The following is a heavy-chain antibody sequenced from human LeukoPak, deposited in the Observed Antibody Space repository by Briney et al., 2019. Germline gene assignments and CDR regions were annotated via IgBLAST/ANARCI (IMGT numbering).Heavy chain of an antibody. CDR1: GFRFGSFW. D-gene: IGHD2-21*02. CDR2: IKEDGSQT. Sequence: GGSLRVSCAASGFRFGSFWMTWIRQAPGKGLEWVGHIKEDGSQTNYIDSVTGRFTISRDNTKDSLYLQMNSLRAEDTAVYYCARWTDWYFDLWGRGTLVTVSS. V-gene: IGHV3-7*01. J-gene: IGHJ2*01. CDR3: ARWTDWYFDL.